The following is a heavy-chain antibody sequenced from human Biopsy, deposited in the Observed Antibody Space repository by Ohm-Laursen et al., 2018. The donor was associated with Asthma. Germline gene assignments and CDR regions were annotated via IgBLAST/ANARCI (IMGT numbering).Heavy chain of an antibody. J-gene: IGHJ6*02. CDR3: ARGPNYHGSGRAPIGMDV. D-gene: IGHD3-10*01. CDR1: GGSVSTGSYY. V-gene: IGHV4-61*01. Sequence: TLSLTCIVSGGSVSTGSYYWSWIRQPPGKGLEWLGYIYYTGRDNYNPSLKSRVTISVDTSKNQFSLRLNSVTAADTAVYYCARGPNYHGSGRAPIGMDVWGQGTTVTVSS. CDR2: IYYTGRD.